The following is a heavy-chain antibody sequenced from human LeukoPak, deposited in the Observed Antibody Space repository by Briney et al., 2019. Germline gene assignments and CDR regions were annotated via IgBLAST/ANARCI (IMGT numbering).Heavy chain of an antibody. CDR1: GGSISSSSYY. V-gene: IGHV4-39*07. J-gene: IGHJ5*02. CDR3: ARGWGYSYGLSVENWFDP. CDR2: INHSGST. D-gene: IGHD5-18*01. Sequence: PSETLSLTCTVSGGSISSSSYYWGWIRQPPGKGLEWIGEINHSGSTNYNPSLKSRVTISVDTSKNQFSLKLSSVTAADTAVYYCARGWGYSYGLSVENWFDPWGQGTLVTVSS.